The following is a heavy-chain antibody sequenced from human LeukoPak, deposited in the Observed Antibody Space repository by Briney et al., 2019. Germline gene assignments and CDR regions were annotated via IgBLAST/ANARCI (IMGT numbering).Heavy chain of an antibody. Sequence: SETLSLTCTVSGGSISSYYWSWIRQPPGKGLEWIGYIYTSGSTNYNPSLKSRVTISVDTSKNQFSLKLSSVTAADTAVYYCAKTPHTNFWVGLRPAGFAPWGQGTLVTVSS. V-gene: IGHV4-4*09. CDR2: IYTSGST. D-gene: IGHD3-3*01. J-gene: IGHJ5*02. CDR3: AKTPHTNFWVGLRPAGFAP. CDR1: GGSISSYY.